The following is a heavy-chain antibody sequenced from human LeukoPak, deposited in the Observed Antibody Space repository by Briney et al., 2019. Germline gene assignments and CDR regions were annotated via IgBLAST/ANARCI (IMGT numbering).Heavy chain of an antibody. D-gene: IGHD3-10*01. J-gene: IGHJ5*02. CDR2: IYYSGST. CDR3: ARDSGYYYGSGSYYYWFDP. V-gene: IGHV4-59*12. CDR1: GGSISSYY. Sequence: SETLSLTCTVSGGSISSYYWSWIRQPPGKGLECIGYIYYSGSTNYNPSLKSRVTISVDTSKNQFSLKLSSVTAADTAVYYCARDSGYYYGSGSYYYWFDPWGQGTLVTVSS.